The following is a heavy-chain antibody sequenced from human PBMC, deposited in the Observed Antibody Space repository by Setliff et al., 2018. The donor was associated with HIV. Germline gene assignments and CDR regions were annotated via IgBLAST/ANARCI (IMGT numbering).Heavy chain of an antibody. CDR2: IYNSGTT. CDR3: ARVPIVAVVTATPPAFDI. Sequence: SETLSLTCTVSGGSISSSSYCWGWIRQPPGKGLEWIGSIYNSGTTYYNPSLKSRVTMSVDTSKNQFSLKLSSVTAADTAVYYCARVPIVAVVTATPPAFDIWGQGTMVTVSS. J-gene: IGHJ3*02. CDR1: GGSISSSSYC. V-gene: IGHV4-39*07. D-gene: IGHD2-15*01.